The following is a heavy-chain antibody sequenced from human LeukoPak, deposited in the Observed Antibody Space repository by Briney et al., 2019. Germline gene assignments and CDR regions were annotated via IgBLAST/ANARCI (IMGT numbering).Heavy chain of an antibody. CDR1: GGSISNSGGFY. V-gene: IGHV4-31*02. Sequence: SETPSLTCTVSGGSISNSGGFYWSWIRQHPGNGLEWIGFISYRGSTYYNPSLKSRVSMSVDTSRSQFSLRLTSVTDEDTAVYYCARISQSSGGFYYWGQGSLVTVSS. CDR2: ISYRGST. J-gene: IGHJ4*02. CDR3: ARISQSSGGFYY. D-gene: IGHD2-15*01.